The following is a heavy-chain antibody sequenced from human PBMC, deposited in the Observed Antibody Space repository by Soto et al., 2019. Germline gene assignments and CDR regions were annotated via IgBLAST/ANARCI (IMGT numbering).Heavy chain of an antibody. D-gene: IGHD2-15*01. Sequence: QVQLQESGPGLVKPSETLSLTCSVSGGSISGYYWSWIRQTPEKGLEWIGYIYYSGSTNYNPSLKSRVTMLIDMSKNPFSLKLTSVSAADTAVYYCAAAPRYWGQGILVTVSS. CDR3: AAAPRY. CDR2: IYYSGST. J-gene: IGHJ4*02. V-gene: IGHV4-59*01. CDR1: GGSISGYY.